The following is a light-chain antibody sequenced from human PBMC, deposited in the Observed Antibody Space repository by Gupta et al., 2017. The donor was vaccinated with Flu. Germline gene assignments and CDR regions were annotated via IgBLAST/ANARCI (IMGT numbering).Light chain of an antibody. CDR2: EYS. J-gene: IGLJ6*01. Sequence: SYELTPPPSVSVSPGHTARITCSGDALPKKYAYWYQQKSGPAPELVIYEYSKRPSGIAERFSGSSSGTMATWTISGAQVEDEADYYCYSTESRGNHREVFGSGTKVTVL. V-gene: IGLV3-10*01. CDR1: ALPKKY. CDR3: YSTESRGNHREV.